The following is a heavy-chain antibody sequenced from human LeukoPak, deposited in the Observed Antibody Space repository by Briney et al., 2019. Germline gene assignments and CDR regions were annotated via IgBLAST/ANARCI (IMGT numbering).Heavy chain of an antibody. V-gene: IGHV1-2*02. CDR1: GFDFSDYF. CDR3: TRDLRSGRVTYGQDS. CDR2: IILKIGAT. D-gene: IGHD3-10*01. Sequence: ASVKVSCKTSGFDFSDYFIHWVRQAPGQGLEWMGWIILKIGATNYAQKFRDRVTVSRDTSAVYLDLSSLTSDDTAVYYCTRDLRSGRVTYGQDSWGQGTLVTVSS. J-gene: IGHJ4*02.